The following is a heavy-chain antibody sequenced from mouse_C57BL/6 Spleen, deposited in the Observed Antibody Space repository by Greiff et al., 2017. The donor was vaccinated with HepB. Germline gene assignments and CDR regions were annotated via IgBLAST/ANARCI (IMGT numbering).Heavy chain of an antibody. V-gene: IGHV1-80*01. Sequence: VQLQQSGAELVKPGASVKISCKASGYAFSSYWMNWVKQRPGKGLEWIGQIYPGDGDTNYNGKFKGKATLTADKSSSTAYMQRSSLTSEDSAVYFCARGRANWGYFDYWGQGTTLTVSS. CDR1: GYAFSSYW. CDR2: IYPGDGDT. D-gene: IGHD4-1*01. J-gene: IGHJ2*01. CDR3: ARGRANWGYFDY.